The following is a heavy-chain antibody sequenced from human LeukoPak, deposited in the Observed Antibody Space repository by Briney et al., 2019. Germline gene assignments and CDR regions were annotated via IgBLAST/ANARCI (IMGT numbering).Heavy chain of an antibody. CDR1: GYTFTGYH. CDR3: ARDESIYDSSGYLLDY. Sequence: ASVKVSCKASGYTFTGYHMHWVRQAPGQGLEWMGWINPNSGGTNYAQKFQGWVTMTRDTSISTAYMELSRLRSDDTAVYYCARDESIYDSSGYLLDYWGQGTLVTVSS. J-gene: IGHJ4*02. D-gene: IGHD3-22*01. V-gene: IGHV1-2*04. CDR2: INPNSGGT.